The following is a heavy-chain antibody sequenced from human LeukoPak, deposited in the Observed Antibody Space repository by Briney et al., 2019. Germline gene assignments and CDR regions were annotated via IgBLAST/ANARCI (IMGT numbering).Heavy chain of an antibody. J-gene: IGHJ4*02. CDR3: AKGPSTWDF. CDR1: GFTFSNSA. CDR2: ITGSGDTT. V-gene: IGHV3-23*01. Sequence: GGSLRLSCAASGFTFSNSAMSWVRQAPGKGLEWVSAITGSGDTTYCADSVRGRFTISRDNSKNTLYLQMSSLRAEDTAVYYCAKGPSTWDFWGQGTLVTVSS.